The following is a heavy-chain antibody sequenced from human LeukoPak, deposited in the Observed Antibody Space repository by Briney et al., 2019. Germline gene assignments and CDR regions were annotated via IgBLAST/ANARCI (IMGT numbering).Heavy chain of an antibody. D-gene: IGHD3-22*01. Sequence: GGSLRLSCAASGFTFSSYEMNWVRQAPGKGLEWVSYISSSGSTIYYADSVKGRFTISRDNAKNSLYLQMNSLRAEDTAVYYCARGYDSSGYYAFDIWGQGTMVTVS. J-gene: IGHJ3*02. CDR1: GFTFSSYE. CDR3: ARGYDSSGYYAFDI. V-gene: IGHV3-48*03. CDR2: ISSSGSTI.